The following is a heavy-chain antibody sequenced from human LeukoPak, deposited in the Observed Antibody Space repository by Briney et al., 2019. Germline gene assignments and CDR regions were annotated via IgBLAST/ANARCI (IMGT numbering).Heavy chain of an antibody. D-gene: IGHD5-18*01. J-gene: IGHJ4*02. CDR1: GFTFSTYG. CDR2: IWHDGNNK. V-gene: IGHV3-33*01. Sequence: GGSLRLSCAASGFTFSTYGMHWVRQAPGKGLEWVAAIWHDGNNKYYADSVKGRFSISRDNSKNTLDLQMNSLRAEDTAVYYCARGSGYDYGNFDYWGQGTLVTVSS. CDR3: ARGSGYDYGNFDY.